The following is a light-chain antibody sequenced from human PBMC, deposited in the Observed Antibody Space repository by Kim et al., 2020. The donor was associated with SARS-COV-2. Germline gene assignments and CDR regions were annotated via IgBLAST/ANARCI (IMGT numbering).Light chain of an antibody. CDR2: AAS. CDR1: QSISSH. J-gene: IGKJ2*01. V-gene: IGKV1-39*01. Sequence: SVGDRVTITCRASQSISSHLNWYQQKPGKAPKLLIYAASSLQSGVPSRFSGSGSGTDFTLTISSLQPEDFATYYCQQSYSTPGKYTFGQGTKLEIK. CDR3: QQSYSTPGKYT.